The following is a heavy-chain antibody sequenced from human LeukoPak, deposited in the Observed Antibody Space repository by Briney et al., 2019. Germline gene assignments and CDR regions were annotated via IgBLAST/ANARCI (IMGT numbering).Heavy chain of an antibody. Sequence: GGSLRLSCAASGFTFNNYAMTWVRQAPGKRLVWVSRMNSDGSSTSYADSVKGRFTISRDNAKNTLYLQMNSLRAEDTAVYYCARALAVAGTGGFDPWGQGTLVTVSS. V-gene: IGHV3-74*01. CDR2: MNSDGSST. CDR1: GFTFNNYA. CDR3: ARALAVAGTGGFDP. J-gene: IGHJ5*02. D-gene: IGHD6-19*01.